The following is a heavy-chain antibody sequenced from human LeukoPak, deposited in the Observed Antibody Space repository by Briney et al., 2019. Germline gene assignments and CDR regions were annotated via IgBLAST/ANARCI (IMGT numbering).Heavy chain of an antibody. D-gene: IGHD4-17*01. CDR3: ATEITVTTGGFDP. Sequence: SETLSLTCTVSGGSVSSGSYYWIWIGQPPGKGLEWIGYIYYSGSTNYNPSLKSRVTISVDTSKNQFSLKLSSVTAADTAVYYCATEITVTTGGFDPWGQGTLVTVSS. CDR2: IYYSGST. CDR1: GGSVSSGSYY. J-gene: IGHJ5*02. V-gene: IGHV4-61*01.